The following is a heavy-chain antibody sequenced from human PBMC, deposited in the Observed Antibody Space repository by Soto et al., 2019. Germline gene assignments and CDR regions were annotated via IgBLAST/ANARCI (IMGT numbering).Heavy chain of an antibody. D-gene: IGHD3-10*01. J-gene: IGHJ4*02. V-gene: IGHV3-30*18. CDR1: GFTFSRYG. CDR3: AKEDSNYSGSYLIH. Sequence: QVQLVESGGGVVQPGRYLRLSCAASGFTFSRYGMHWVRQAPGKGLEWVAVISYDGSLTYYADSVKGRFAISRDNSKNTLSLQMNSLGAEDTAVYYCAKEDSNYSGSYLIHWGQGTLVTVSS. CDR2: ISYDGSLT.